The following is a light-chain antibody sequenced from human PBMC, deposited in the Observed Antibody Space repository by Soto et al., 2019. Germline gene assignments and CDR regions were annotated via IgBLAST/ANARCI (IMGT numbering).Light chain of an antibody. J-gene: IGLJ7*01. CDR1: TGAVTSGYY. Sequence: QAVVTQEPSLTVSPGGTVTLTCASSTGAVTSGYYPIWFQQKPGQAPRALIYSASKKNPWTPDRFSGSLLGGKAALTLSGAQPEDEAAYYCLLYYGGAWVFGGGTQLTVL. V-gene: IGLV7-43*01. CDR2: SAS. CDR3: LLYYGGAWV.